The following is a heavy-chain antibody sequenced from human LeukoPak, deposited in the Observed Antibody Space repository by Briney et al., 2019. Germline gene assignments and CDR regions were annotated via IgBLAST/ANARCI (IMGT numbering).Heavy chain of an antibody. J-gene: IGHJ4*02. Sequence: PGRSLRLSCVASGFIFVDHAMHWVRQAPGKGLEWISTITWNSGIIDYADSVRGRFSISRDNAKNSLYLQMNSLRAEDTAIYHCAKDLVYFDSSGVFDYWGQGTLVTVSS. CDR3: AKDLVYFDSSGVFDY. CDR2: ITWNSGII. D-gene: IGHD3-22*01. CDR1: GFIFVDHA. V-gene: IGHV3-9*01.